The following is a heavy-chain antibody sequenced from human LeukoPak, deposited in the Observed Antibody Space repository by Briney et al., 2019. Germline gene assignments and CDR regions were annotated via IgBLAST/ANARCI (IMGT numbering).Heavy chain of an antibody. CDR2: IKRDGNEQ. J-gene: IGHJ6*02. Sequence: PGGALRLSCVASGFTFSSYCLTWVRQAPGKGLEWVASIKRDGNEQYYVDSVKGRFTISRDNAKNSLYLQMNSLRAEDTAVYYCARDAGLVGANRDYYGLDVWGQGTTVTVSS. D-gene: IGHD1-26*01. CDR3: ARDAGLVGANRDYYGLDV. V-gene: IGHV3-7*01. CDR1: GFTFSSYC.